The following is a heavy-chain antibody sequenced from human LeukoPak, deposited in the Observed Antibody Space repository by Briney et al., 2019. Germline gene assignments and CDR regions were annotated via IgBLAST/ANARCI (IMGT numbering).Heavy chain of an antibody. D-gene: IGHD3-22*01. V-gene: IGHV3-23*01. CDR3: AKFYDSSGYYYGYFDY. J-gene: IGHJ4*02. CDR2: ISGSGGST. Sequence: GGSLRLSCAASGFTFSSYAMSWVRQAPGKGLEWVSAISGSGGSTYYADSVKGRFTISRDNSKNTLYLQMNSLRAEDTAVYYCAKFYDSSGYYYGYFDYRGQGTLVTVSS. CDR1: GFTFSSYA.